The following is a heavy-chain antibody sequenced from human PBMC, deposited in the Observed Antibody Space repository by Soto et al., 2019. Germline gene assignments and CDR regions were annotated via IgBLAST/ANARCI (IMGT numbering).Heavy chain of an antibody. CDR1: GFSLTSRPMG. J-gene: IGHJ4*02. D-gene: IGHD1-20*01. Sequence: QITLKESGPTLVKPTETLTLTCSFSGFSLTSRPMGVGWIRQPPGKALEWLAVIYWDDDKRYSPSLRSRLTITKDTSKNQVVLTVTNMDPVDTATYYCGHRLGGYTWNDGYIDHWGQGTLVTVSS. V-gene: IGHV2-5*02. CDR2: IYWDDDK. CDR3: GHRLGGYTWNDGYIDH.